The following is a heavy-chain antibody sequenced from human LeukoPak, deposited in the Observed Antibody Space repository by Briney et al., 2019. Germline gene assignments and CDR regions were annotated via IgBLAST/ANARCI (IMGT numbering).Heavy chain of an antibody. D-gene: IGHD3-22*01. J-gene: IGHJ4*02. CDR2: TCYRSKWYN. CDR1: GDRVSSNSAS. V-gene: IGHV6-1*01. CDR3: ARVNYYDSSGLFDY. Sequence: SQTLSLTCALSGDRVSSNSASWNWIRQSPSSGLEWLGMTCYRSKWYNDYAVSVKSRITINPDTSKNQFSLQLNSVTPEDTAVYYCARVNYYDSSGLFDYWGQGTLVTVSS.